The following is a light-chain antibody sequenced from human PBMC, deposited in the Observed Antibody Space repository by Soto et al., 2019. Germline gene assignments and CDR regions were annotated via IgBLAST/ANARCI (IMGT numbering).Light chain of an antibody. CDR2: RNN. Sequence: QSVLPQPPSASGTPGQRVTLSCSGSSSNIGSSYVYWYQQVPGTAPKLVIDRNNQRPSGVPDRFSSSKSGASASLAISGLRSEDEAYYYCASWEAGGPLFGGGTKPTVL. J-gene: IGLJ3*02. CDR3: ASWEAGGPL. V-gene: IGLV1-47*01. CDR1: SSNIGSSY.